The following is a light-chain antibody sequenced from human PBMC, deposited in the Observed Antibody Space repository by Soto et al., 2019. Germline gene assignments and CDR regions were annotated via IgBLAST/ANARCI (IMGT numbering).Light chain of an antibody. V-gene: IGKV1-39*01. Sequence: DIQMTQSPSSLSASVGDRVTITCRASQSISSYLNWYQQKPGKAPKLLIYAASSLQSGVPSRFSGSGSGTDFTLTISSLQPEDFATYYCQQSYSFSLTFGGGTKVDIK. J-gene: IGKJ4*01. CDR3: QQSYSFSLT. CDR1: QSISSY. CDR2: AAS.